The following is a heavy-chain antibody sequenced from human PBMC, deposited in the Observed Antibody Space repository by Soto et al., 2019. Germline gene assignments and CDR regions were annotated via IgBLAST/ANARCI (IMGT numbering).Heavy chain of an antibody. V-gene: IGHV3-23*01. J-gene: IGHJ4*02. Sequence: EVQLLESGGGSVQPGGSLRLSCAASGFTFSSYAMSWVRQAPGKGLEWLSAISGGATTPYYAASVKGRFTISRDNSKDTLYCQMSSLRAEDTAVYYCTKGRQWELLHLDYWGQGTLVTVSS. CDR1: GFTFSSYA. CDR2: ISGGATTP. D-gene: IGHD1-26*01. CDR3: TKGRQWELLHLDY.